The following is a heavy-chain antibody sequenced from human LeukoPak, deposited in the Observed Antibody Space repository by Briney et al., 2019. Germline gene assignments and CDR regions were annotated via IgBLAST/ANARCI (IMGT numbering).Heavy chain of an antibody. CDR3: ARKDGDY. D-gene: IGHD5-24*01. Sequence: SETLSLTCTVSGASISSYRWSWIRQPPGKGLEWIGYMYYSGSTNYNPSLKSRVTMSLDTSKNQFSLKLRSVTAADTAIYYCARKDGDYWGQGTLVTVSS. CDR1: GASISSYR. V-gene: IGHV4-59*01. CDR2: MYYSGST. J-gene: IGHJ4*02.